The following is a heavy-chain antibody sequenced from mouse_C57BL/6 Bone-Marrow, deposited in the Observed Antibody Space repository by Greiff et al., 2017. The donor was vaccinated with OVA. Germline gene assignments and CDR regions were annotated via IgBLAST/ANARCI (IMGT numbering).Heavy chain of an antibody. Sequence: VKLQESGAELARPGASVKLSCKASGYTFTSYGISWVKQRTGQGLEWIGEIYPRSGNTYYNEKVKGKATLTADKSSSTAYMELRSLTSEDSAVYFCARETTVVTPYFDYWGQGTTLTVSS. V-gene: IGHV1-81*01. CDR3: ARETTVVTPYFDY. D-gene: IGHD1-1*01. CDR1: GYTFTSYG. CDR2: IYPRSGNT. J-gene: IGHJ2*01.